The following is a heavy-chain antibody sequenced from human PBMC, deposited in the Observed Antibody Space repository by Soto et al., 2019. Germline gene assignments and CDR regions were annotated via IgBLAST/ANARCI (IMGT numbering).Heavy chain of an antibody. D-gene: IGHD3-3*01. J-gene: IGHJ6*02. Sequence: SQTLSLTCAISGDSVSSNSAAWNWIRQSPSRGLEWLGRTYYRSKWYNDYAVSVKSRITINPDTSENQFSLQLNSVTPEDTAVYYCASTRTYYDFWSGPSTLYYGMDVWGQGTTVTVSS. CDR1: GDSVSSNSAA. CDR3: ASTRTYYDFWSGPSTLYYGMDV. CDR2: TYYRSKWYN. V-gene: IGHV6-1*01.